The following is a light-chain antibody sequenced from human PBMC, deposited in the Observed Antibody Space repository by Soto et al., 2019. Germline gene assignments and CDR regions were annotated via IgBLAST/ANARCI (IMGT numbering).Light chain of an antibody. CDR2: EVT. J-gene: IGLJ1*01. CDR3: SSHTSVNPRV. CDR1: SSVVGSYDY. Sequence: QSALTQPASVSGSPGQSIAISCTGTSSVVGSYDYVSWYQQHPDKAPKLMIYEVTQRPSGVSNRFSGSKSGNTASLTISGLQAEDEADYYCSSHTSVNPRVFGTGTKVTVL. V-gene: IGLV2-14*01.